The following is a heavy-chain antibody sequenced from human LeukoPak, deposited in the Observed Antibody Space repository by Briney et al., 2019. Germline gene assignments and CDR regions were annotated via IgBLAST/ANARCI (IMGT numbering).Heavy chain of an antibody. Sequence: PGGSLRLSCAASGFTVSSNYMSWVRQAPGKGLEWVSLIYSGDSAYYADSVKGRFTISRDNSKNTLYLQMNNLRAEDTAVYYCVRGGVDYWGQGTLVTVSS. V-gene: IGHV3-66*01. CDR1: GFTVSSNY. J-gene: IGHJ4*02. CDR2: IYSGDSA. D-gene: IGHD3-16*01. CDR3: VRGGVDY.